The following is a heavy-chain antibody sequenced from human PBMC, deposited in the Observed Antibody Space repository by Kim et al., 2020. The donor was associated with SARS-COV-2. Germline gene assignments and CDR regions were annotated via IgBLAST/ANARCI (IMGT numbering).Heavy chain of an antibody. V-gene: IGHV1-69*13. CDR2: IIPIFGTA. Sequence: SVKVSCKASGGTFSSYAISWVRQAPGQGLEWMGGIIPIFGTANYAQKFQGRVTITADESTSTAYMELSSLGSEDTAVYYCASGDYYDSSGYYAWNYYYYGMDVWGQGTTVTVSS. D-gene: IGHD3-22*01. CDR1: GGTFSSYA. J-gene: IGHJ6*02. CDR3: ASGDYYDSSGYYAWNYYYYGMDV.